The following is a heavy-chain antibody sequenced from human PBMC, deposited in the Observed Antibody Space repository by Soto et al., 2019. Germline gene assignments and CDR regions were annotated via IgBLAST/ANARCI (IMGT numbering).Heavy chain of an antibody. CDR3: ARGISSGWYSNWFDP. V-gene: IGHV3-74*01. CDR2: INSDGSST. J-gene: IGHJ5*02. D-gene: IGHD6-19*01. Sequence: GGSLRLSCAASGFTFSSYWMHWVRQAPGKGLVWVSRINSDGSSTSYAASVKGRFTISRDNAKNTLYLQMNSLRAEDTAVYYCARGISSGWYSNWFDPWGQGTLVTVSS. CDR1: GFTFSSYW.